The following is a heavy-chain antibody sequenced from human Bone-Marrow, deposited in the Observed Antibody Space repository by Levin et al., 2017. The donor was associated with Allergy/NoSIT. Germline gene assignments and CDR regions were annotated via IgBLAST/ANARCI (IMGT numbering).Heavy chain of an antibody. Sequence: SETLSLTCSVSGGSISSFSWSWIRQPPGKGLDWIGYISDGGSTNYNPSLKSRVTISVDTSKNHFSLKLSSVTAADTAAYYCARGPRGGSFNNWFDPWGQGTLVTVSS. D-gene: IGHD1-26*01. CDR1: GGSISSFS. CDR2: ISDGGST. V-gene: IGHV4-59*01. CDR3: ARGPRGGSFNNWFDP. J-gene: IGHJ5*02.